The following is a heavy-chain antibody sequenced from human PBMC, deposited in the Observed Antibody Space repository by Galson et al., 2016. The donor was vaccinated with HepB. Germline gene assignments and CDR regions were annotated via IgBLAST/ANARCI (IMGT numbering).Heavy chain of an antibody. CDR1: GYTFIGYY. J-gene: IGHJ6*02. V-gene: IGHV1-2*04. CDR3: ARDEYGTTSGMDV. CDR2: INPNSGGT. D-gene: IGHD4-17*01. Sequence: SVKVSCKASGYTFIGYYIYWVRQVPGLGLEWMGWINPNSGGTTYSQKFQGWVTMTRDTSISTAYMELSRLRSDDTAVYYCARDEYGTTSGMDVWGQGTTVTVSS.